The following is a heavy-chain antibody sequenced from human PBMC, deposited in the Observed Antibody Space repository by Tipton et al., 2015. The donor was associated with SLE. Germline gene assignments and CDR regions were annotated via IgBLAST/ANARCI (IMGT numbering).Heavy chain of an antibody. J-gene: IGHJ4*02. Sequence: TLSLTCNVSVYSISSSHWWGWIRQPPGKGLEWIGHIYYGGTIYYNPSLKSRVTMSVDTSKNQFSLKLSSVTAADTAVYYCARGRTPGPVDYWGQGTLVTVSS. CDR1: VYSISSSHW. CDR2: IYYGGTI. V-gene: IGHV4-28*02. CDR3: ARGRTPGPVDY. D-gene: IGHD2-15*01.